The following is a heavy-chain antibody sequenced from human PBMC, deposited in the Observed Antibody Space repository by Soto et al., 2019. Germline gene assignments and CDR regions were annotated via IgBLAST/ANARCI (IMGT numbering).Heavy chain of an antibody. CDR1: GFIFSDHS. V-gene: IGHV3-23*01. Sequence: GGSLRLSCEASGFIFSDHSISWVRQAPWKGLEWVSAISGNGIATYYADSVKGRFTISRDNSKNTLYLQMNRLRADDTAVYYCERDAISMVRGTNNWFDPGGQGTLV. CDR2: ISGNGIAT. CDR3: ERDAISMVRGTNNWFDP. J-gene: IGHJ5*02. D-gene: IGHD3-10*01.